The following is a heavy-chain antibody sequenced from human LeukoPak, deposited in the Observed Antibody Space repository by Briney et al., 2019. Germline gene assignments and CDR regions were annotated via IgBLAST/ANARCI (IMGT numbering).Heavy chain of an antibody. V-gene: IGHV4-39*01. CDR1: GDSISSNSYY. D-gene: IGHD1/OR15-1a*01. CDR3: YRHQHNWNNGGY. J-gene: IGHJ4*02. CDR2: IYYSGST. Sequence: PSETLSLTCTVSGDSISSNSYYWGWIRQPPGKGLEWIGSIYYSGSTYNNPSLKSRVTISVDTSKNQFSLKLNSVTAADTAVYYCYRHQHNWNNGGYWGQGTLVTVSS.